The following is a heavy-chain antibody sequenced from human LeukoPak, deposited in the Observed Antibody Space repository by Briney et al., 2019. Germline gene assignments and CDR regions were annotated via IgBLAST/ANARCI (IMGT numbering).Heavy chain of an antibody. V-gene: IGHV4-59*01. Sequence: SETLSLTCTVSGGSISSYYWSWIRQPPGKGLEWIGYIYYSGSTNYNPSLKSRVTISVDMSKNQFSLKLSSVTAADTAVYYCARDRAPWNYYYYMDVWGKGTTVTVSS. CDR1: GGSISSYY. D-gene: IGHD5-12*01. CDR2: IYYSGST. CDR3: ARDRAPWNYYYYMDV. J-gene: IGHJ6*03.